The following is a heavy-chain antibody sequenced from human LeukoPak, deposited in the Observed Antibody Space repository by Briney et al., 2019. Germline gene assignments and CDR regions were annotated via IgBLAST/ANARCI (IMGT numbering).Heavy chain of an antibody. J-gene: IGHJ4*02. V-gene: IGHV1-2*02. CDR3: ARPRGGLDQ. Sequence: ASVKVSCKASGYTFTGYYMHWVRQAPGQGLEWVGWINPNSGGTNYAQKFQGRVTMTTDTSISTAYMELSSLRSDDTAVYYCARPRGGLDQWGQGTLVTVSS. CDR1: GYTFTGYY. D-gene: IGHD3-10*01. CDR2: INPNSGGT.